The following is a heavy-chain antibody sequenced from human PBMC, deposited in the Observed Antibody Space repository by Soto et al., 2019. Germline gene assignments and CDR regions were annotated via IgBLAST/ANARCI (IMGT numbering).Heavy chain of an antibody. CDR3: ASSSSAFTGYYCPLYYDYKSV. D-gene: IGHD3-9*01. CDR1: GYTFTNYA. CDR2: INAANGNT. V-gene: IGHV1-3*01. Sequence: GASVKVSCKASGYTFTNYAIHWVRQAPGQRLEWMGWINAANGNTKYSQKFQGRVSITRDTSASTAYMELSSLRSEDTALYYCASSSSAFTGYYCPLYYDYKSVWGKGTSVTVSS. J-gene: IGHJ6*03.